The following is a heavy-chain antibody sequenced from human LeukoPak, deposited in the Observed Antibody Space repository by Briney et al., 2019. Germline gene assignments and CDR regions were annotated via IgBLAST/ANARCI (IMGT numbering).Heavy chain of an antibody. Sequence: GGSLRLSCVASGFTFSNSWMHWVRHAPGKGLVWVARINSDGSSTTYADSVKGRFTISRDNSKNTLYLQMNSLRAEDTAVYYCAKSRYSSGQKLNWFDPWGQGTLVTVSS. CDR3: AKSRYSSGQKLNWFDP. V-gene: IGHV3-74*03. J-gene: IGHJ5*02. CDR1: GFTFSNSW. CDR2: INSDGSST. D-gene: IGHD6-19*01.